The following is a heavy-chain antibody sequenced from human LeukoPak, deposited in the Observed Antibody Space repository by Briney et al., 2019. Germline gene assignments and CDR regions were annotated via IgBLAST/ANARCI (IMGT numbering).Heavy chain of an antibody. Sequence: ASVKVSCKASGYTFTTYGISWVRQAPGQGLEWMGWISAYNGNTNYAQKFQGRVTLTTDTSTTIAYMEVRGLRSDDTAVYYCARDGVPAVVSCPGRFDPWGQGTLVTVSS. CDR2: ISAYNGNT. D-gene: IGHD2-2*01. V-gene: IGHV1-18*01. CDR1: GYTFTTYG. CDR3: ARDGVPAVVSCPGRFDP. J-gene: IGHJ5*02.